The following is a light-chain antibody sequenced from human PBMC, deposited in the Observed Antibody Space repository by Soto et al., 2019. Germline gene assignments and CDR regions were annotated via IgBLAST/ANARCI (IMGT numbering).Light chain of an antibody. Sequence: EFVLTQSPGTLSLSPGERATLSCRASQSVSSTLAWYQQKPGQAPRLLIYGASTRATGIPARFSGSGSGTEFTLTISSLQSEDFAVYYCQQYNNWPPWTFGQGTKVDIK. CDR3: QQYNNWPPWT. J-gene: IGKJ1*01. CDR1: QSVSST. V-gene: IGKV3-15*01. CDR2: GAS.